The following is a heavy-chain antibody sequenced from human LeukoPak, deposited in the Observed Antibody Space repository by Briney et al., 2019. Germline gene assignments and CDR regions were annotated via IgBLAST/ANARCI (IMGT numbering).Heavy chain of an antibody. CDR1: GYTFTSYN. D-gene: IGHD2-2*01. V-gene: IGHV1-8*03. CDR3: ARELIVLEPAARRYNYYMDV. J-gene: IGHJ6*03. Sequence: ASVKVSCKASGYTFTSYNINWVRQAPGQGLEWMAWMHPNNGDTGYAQKLQDRVTVTSNTSISTAYMELRSLTSEDTAVYYCARELIVLEPAARRYNYYMDVWGIGTTVSVSS. CDR2: MHPNNGDT.